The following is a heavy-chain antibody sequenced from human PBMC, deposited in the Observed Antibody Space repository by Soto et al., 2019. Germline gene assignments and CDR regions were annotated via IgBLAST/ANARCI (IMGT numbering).Heavy chain of an antibody. CDR2: ISSSSSYT. V-gene: IGHV3-11*06. Sequence: LRLSFAASGLTFSDYYMSWIRQAPGKGLEWVSYISSSSSYTNYADSVKGRFTISRDNAKNSLYLQMNSLRAEDTAVYYCARGPGYYYDSSGYYFDWGQGTLVTVSS. J-gene: IGHJ4*02. D-gene: IGHD3-22*01. CDR3: ARGPGYYYDSSGYYFD. CDR1: GLTFSDYY.